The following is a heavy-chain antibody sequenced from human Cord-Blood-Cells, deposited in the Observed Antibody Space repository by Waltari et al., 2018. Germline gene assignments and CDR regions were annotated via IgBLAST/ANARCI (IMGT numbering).Heavy chain of an antibody. V-gene: IGHV3-53*01. CDR2: IYSGGST. Sequence: EVQLVESGGGLIQPGGSLRLSCAASGFTVSSNYMSWVRQAPGKGLAWVSVIYSGGSTYYADSVKGRFTISRDNSKNTLYLQMNSLRAEDTAVYYCARGGYCTNGVCFDYWGQGTLVTVSS. D-gene: IGHD2-8*01. J-gene: IGHJ4*02. CDR1: GFTVSSNY. CDR3: ARGGYCTNGVCFDY.